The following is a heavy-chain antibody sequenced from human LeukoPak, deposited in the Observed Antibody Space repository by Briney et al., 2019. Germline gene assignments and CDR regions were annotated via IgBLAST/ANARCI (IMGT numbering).Heavy chain of an antibody. J-gene: IGHJ4*02. D-gene: IGHD3-16*01. CDR1: GGSFSGYY. Sequence: PSETLSLTCAVYGGSFSGYYWSWIRQPPGKGLEWIGEINHSGSTNYNPSLKSRVTISVDTSKNQFSLKLSSVTAADTAVYYCARRVEGETYFDYWGQGTLVTVSS. CDR3: ARRVEGETYFDY. V-gene: IGHV4-34*01. CDR2: INHSGST.